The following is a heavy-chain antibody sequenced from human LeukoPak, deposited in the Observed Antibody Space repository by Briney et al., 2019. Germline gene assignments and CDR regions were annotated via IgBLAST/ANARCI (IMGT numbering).Heavy chain of an antibody. CDR2: IYTSGST. V-gene: IGHV4-4*07. Sequence: SETLSLTCTVSGGSISSYYWSWIRQPAGKGLEWIGRIYTSGSTNYNPSPKSRVTMSVDTSKNQFSLKLSSVTAADTAVYYCARATYDGYYYYYMDVWGKGTTVTVSS. CDR1: GGSISSYY. J-gene: IGHJ6*03. D-gene: IGHD3-22*01. CDR3: ARATYDGYYYYYMDV.